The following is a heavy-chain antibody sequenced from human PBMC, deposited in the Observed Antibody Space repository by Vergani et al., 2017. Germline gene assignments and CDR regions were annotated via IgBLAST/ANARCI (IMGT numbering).Heavy chain of an antibody. D-gene: IGHD3-9*01. CDR3: AREPPQTGFFDY. V-gene: IGHV1-46*03. Sequence: QVQLVQSGAEVGKPGASVKISCKASGYTFTAYYIHWVRQAPEQGLEWVGVISPDGFSTFYAQKFQGRVTITRDTSTSTVYVEVTSLRSDDTAVYYCAREPPQTGFFDYWGQGTLVTVSS. CDR2: ISPDGFST. J-gene: IGHJ4*02. CDR1: GYTFTAYY.